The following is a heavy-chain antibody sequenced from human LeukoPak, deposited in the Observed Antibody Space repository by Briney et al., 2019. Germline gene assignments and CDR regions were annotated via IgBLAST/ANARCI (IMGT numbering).Heavy chain of an antibody. J-gene: IGHJ4*02. CDR2: TYSGDTT. CDR3: AKDHAGFDY. Sequence: PGGSLRLSCAAFGFIVRSNHINWVRQAPGKGLEWVSITYSGDTTYYADSVKGRFTISRDNSKNTLYLQMNSLRAEDTAVYYCAKDHAGFDYWGQGTLVTVSS. V-gene: IGHV3-53*01. CDR1: GFIVRSNH.